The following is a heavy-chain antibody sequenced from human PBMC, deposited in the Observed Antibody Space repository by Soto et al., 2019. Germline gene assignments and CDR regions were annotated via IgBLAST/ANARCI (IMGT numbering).Heavy chain of an antibody. V-gene: IGHV4-61*01. J-gene: IGHJ2*01. CDR2: IYYSGNT. D-gene: IGHD1-26*01. CDR1: GGSVSSGSYY. Sequence: QVQLQESGPGLVKPSETLSLTCTVSGGSVSSGSYYWSWIRQPPGKGLEWIGYIYYSGNTNYNPSLKSRVTTPVDPAQSQFALTLSSVTAADTAVYYGARDRGPGVGATSWYFDLWGRGTLVTVSS. CDR3: ARDRGPGVGATSWYFDL.